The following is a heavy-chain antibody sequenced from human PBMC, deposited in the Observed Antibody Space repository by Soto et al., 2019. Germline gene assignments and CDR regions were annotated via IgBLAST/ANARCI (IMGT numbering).Heavy chain of an antibody. CDR2: FDPEDGET. Sequence: ASVKVSCKVSGYTLTELSMHWVRQAPGKGLEWMGGFDPEDGETIYAQKFQGRVTMTEDTSTDTAYMELSSLRSEDTAVYYCAGSIAAAGDNWFDPWGQGTLVTVSS. V-gene: IGHV1-24*01. CDR1: GYTLTELS. J-gene: IGHJ5*02. CDR3: AGSIAAAGDNWFDP. D-gene: IGHD6-13*01.